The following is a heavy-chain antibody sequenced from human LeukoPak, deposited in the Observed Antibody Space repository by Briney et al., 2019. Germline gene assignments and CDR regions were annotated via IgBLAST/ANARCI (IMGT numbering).Heavy chain of an antibody. CDR2: INSDGSST. J-gene: IGHJ6*02. V-gene: IGHV3-74*01. Sequence: GGSLRLSCAASGFTFSSYWMHWVRQAPGKGLVWVSRINSDGSSTSYADSVKGRFTISRDNAKNTLYLQMNSLRAEDTAVYYCARVMRGPQRYYYYYGMDVWGQGTTVTVSS. CDR1: GFTFSSYW. CDR3: ARVMRGPQRYYYYYGMDV.